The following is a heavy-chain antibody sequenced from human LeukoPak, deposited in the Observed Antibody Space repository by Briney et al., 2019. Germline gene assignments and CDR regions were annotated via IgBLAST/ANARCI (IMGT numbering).Heavy chain of an antibody. CDR3: ARDMLVGDFWSGYYTGWFDP. Sequence: SETLSLTCTVSGGSISSSSYYWGWIRQPPGKGLEWIVSIYYSGSTYYNPSLKSRVTISVDTSKNQFSLKLSSVTAADTAVYYCARDMLVGDFWSGYYTGWFDPWGQGALVTVSS. D-gene: IGHD3-3*01. V-gene: IGHV4-39*07. CDR2: IYYSGST. J-gene: IGHJ5*02. CDR1: GGSISSSSYY.